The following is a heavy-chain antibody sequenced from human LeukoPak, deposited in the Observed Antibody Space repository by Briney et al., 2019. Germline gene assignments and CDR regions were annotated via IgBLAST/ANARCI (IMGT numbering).Heavy chain of an antibody. V-gene: IGHV1-2*06. Sequence: ASVKVSCKASGYTFTGYYMHWVRQAPGQGLEWMGRINPNSGGTNYAQKFQGRVTMTRDTSISTAHMELSRLRSDDTAVYYCARDRRVVTGALLGFWGQGTLVTVSS. CDR3: ARDRRVVTGALLGF. CDR2: INPNSGGT. J-gene: IGHJ4*02. CDR1: GYTFTGYY. D-gene: IGHD3-10*01.